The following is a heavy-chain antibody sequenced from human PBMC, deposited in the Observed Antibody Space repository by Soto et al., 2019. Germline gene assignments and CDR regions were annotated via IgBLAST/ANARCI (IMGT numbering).Heavy chain of an antibody. V-gene: IGHV3-9*02. D-gene: IGHD3-9*01. CDR2: ISWNSVSI. Sequence: DVQLVESGGGLVQPGRSLRLSCAASGFNSDDYAMHWVRQAPGKGLEWVSGISWNSVSIDYVDSLRGRFTISRDNAKNSLCLQMNGLRAEDTALYYCVKDRAYDILTGYHAFDIRGQGTMVTVSS. J-gene: IGHJ3*02. CDR3: VKDRAYDILTGYHAFDI. CDR1: GFNSDDYA.